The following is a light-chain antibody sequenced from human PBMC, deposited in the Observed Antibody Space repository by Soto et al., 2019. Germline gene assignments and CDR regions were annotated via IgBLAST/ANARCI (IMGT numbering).Light chain of an antibody. CDR3: QLWDSSTVV. J-gene: IGLJ2*01. V-gene: IGLV3-9*01. Sequence: SYELTQPLSVSVALGQTARITCGGNNIGSKNVHWSQLNPGQAPVMGIYRDTNPPSGIPERVSGSNPGNTSTLAISRAQAGEDADYYCQLWDSSTVVFGGGTKLTVL. CDR1: NIGSKN. CDR2: RDT.